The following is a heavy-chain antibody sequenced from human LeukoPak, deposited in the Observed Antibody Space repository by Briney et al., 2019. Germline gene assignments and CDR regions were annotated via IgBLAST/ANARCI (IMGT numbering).Heavy chain of an antibody. Sequence: PSETLSLTCTVSGDSLSRSYYYWGWIRQSPGKGLEWIGTFYYSGSTYYNPSLKSRVTMSVDTSKNQLSLKLRSVTAADTAVYYCARDRVGPEGSFDYWGQGTLVTVSS. V-gene: IGHV4-39*07. J-gene: IGHJ4*02. CDR2: FYYSGST. CDR3: ARDRVGPEGSFDY. CDR1: GDSLSRSYYY. D-gene: IGHD1-26*01.